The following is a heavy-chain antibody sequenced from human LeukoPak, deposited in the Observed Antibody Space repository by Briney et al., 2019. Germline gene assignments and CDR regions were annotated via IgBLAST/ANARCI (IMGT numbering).Heavy chain of an antibody. CDR1: GGSISSYY. Sequence: PSETLSLTCTVSGGSISSYYWTWIRQPAGKGLEWIGRIHTSGSTNHNPSLKSRVTMSVDTSNNQFSLKLSSVTAADTAVYYCASTPWGLIIDAFDIWGQGTMVTVSS. J-gene: IGHJ3*02. D-gene: IGHD3-16*01. V-gene: IGHV4-4*07. CDR2: IHTSGST. CDR3: ASTPWGLIIDAFDI.